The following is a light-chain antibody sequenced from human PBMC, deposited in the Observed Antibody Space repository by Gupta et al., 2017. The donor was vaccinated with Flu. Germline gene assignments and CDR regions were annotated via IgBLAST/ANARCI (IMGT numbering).Light chain of an antibody. J-gene: IGKJ4*01. CDR3: HHRIGRHT. CDR2: DAS. CDR1: QSVNSY. Sequence: SPATLSWSPGETATLSCRASQSVNSYFDWYQQKPGRAPRLLIYDASNRATGIPDRFSGSGSGTDFTLTISSREPEDFAVYYWHHRIGRHTFGGGTKVEMK. V-gene: IGKV3D-11*02.